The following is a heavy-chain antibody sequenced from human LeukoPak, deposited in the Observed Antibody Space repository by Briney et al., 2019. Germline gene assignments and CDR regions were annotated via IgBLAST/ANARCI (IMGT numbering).Heavy chain of an antibody. V-gene: IGHV3-23*01. Sequence: GGSLRLSCAASGFTFSSYAMSWVRQAPGKGLEWVSAISGSGGSTYYADSVKGWFTISRDNSKNTLYLQMNSLRAEDTAVYYCAKDRRTLPPTPDIVVVVAADYWGQGTLVTVSS. CDR3: AKDRRTLPPTPDIVVVVAADY. J-gene: IGHJ4*02. CDR1: GFTFSSYA. CDR2: ISGSGGST. D-gene: IGHD2-15*01.